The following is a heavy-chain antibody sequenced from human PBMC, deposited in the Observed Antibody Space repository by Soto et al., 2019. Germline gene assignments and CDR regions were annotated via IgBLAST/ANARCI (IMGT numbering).Heavy chain of an antibody. CDR2: ISSSGSTI. D-gene: IGHD2-2*01. CDR3: AKALMAWDIVVVPWFDP. J-gene: IGHJ5*02. CDR1: GFTFSDYY. Sequence: GGSLRLSCAASGFTFSDYYMSWIRQAPGKGLEWVSYISSSGSTIYYADSVKGRFTISRDNAKNSLYLQMNSLRAEDTAVYYCAKALMAWDIVVVPWFDPWGQGTLVTVSS. V-gene: IGHV3-11*01.